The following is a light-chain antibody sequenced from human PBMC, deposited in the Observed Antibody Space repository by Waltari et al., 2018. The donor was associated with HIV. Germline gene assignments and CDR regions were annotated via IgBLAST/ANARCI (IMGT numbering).Light chain of an antibody. V-gene: IGKV3-20*01. Sequence: ELVLTQSPGTLSLSPGERATLSCRASQSVSSSYLAWYQQKPGQAPRLLIYGVSSRATGIPDRFSGSGSGTDFTLTISRLEPEDFAVYYCQQYGTSPRYTFGQGTKLEIK. CDR2: GVS. J-gene: IGKJ2*01. CDR3: QQYGTSPRYT. CDR1: QSVSSSY.